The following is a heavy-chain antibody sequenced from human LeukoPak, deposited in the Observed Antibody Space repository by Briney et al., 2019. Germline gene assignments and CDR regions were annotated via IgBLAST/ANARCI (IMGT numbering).Heavy chain of an antibody. J-gene: IGHJ3*02. CDR2: IYYSGST. V-gene: IGHV4-59*08. D-gene: IGHD7-27*01. CDR3: ATPSLTGYDAFDI. Sequence: NPSETLSLTCTVSGGSISSYYWSWIRQPPGKGLEWIGYIYYSGSTNYNPSLKSRVTISVDTSKNQFSLKPSTVTAADTAVYYCATPSLTGYDAFDIWGQGTMVTVSS. CDR1: GGSISSYY.